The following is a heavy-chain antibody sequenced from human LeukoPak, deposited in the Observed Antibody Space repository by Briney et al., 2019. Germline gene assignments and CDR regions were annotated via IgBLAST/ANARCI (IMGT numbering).Heavy chain of an antibody. CDR3: ARAGSRYGHDH. CDR2: IYSDGST. CDR1: GFSVSSNY. D-gene: IGHD3-16*01. J-gene: IGHJ4*02. V-gene: IGHV3-53*01. Sequence: PGGSLRLSCAASGFSVSSNYMSWVRQAPGKGLEWVSVIYSDGSTYYADSVKGRFTISRDNSKNTLFLQMNSLRAEDTAVYYCARAGSRYGHDHWGQGTLVTVSS.